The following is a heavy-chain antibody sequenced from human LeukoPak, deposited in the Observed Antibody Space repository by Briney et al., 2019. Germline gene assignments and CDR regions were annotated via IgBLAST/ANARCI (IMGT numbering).Heavy chain of an antibody. Sequence: GRSLRLSCAASGFTFSSYGMHWVRQAPGEGLKWVAVIWYDGSNKDYADSVKGRFTISRDNSKNTLYLQMNSLRAEDTAVYYCAKDRIAVAGTAFDYWGQGTLVTVSS. J-gene: IGHJ4*02. D-gene: IGHD6-19*01. CDR3: AKDRIAVAGTAFDY. CDR1: GFTFSSYG. V-gene: IGHV3-33*06. CDR2: IWYDGSNK.